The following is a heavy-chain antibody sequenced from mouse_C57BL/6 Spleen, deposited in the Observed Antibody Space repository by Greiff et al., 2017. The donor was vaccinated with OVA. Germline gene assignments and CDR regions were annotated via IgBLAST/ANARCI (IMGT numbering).Heavy chain of an antibody. CDR1: GYTFTSYW. J-gene: IGHJ3*01. CDR3: ARGDYDYDDSAWFAY. Sequence: QVQLQQPGAELVRPGSSVKLSCKASGYTFTSYWMHWVKQRPIQGLEWIGNIDPSDSETHYNQKFKDKATLTVDKSSNTAYMQLSSLTYEDSAVYYCARGDYDYDDSAWFAYWGQGTLVTVSA. V-gene: IGHV1-52*01. CDR2: IDPSDSET. D-gene: IGHD2-4*01.